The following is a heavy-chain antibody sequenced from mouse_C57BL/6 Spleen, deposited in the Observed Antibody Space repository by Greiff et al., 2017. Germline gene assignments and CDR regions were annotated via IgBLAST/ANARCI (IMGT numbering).Heavy chain of an antibody. CDR1: GYTFTSYW. CDR2: IDPSDSYT. Sequence: QVQLQQPGAELVRPGTSVKLSCKASGYTFTSYWMHWVKQRPGQGLEWIGVIDPSDSYTNYNQKFKGKATLTVDTSSSTAYMQLSSLTSEDSAVYYCVTTVVAPFDYWGQGTTLTVSS. V-gene: IGHV1-59*01. D-gene: IGHD1-1*01. J-gene: IGHJ2*01. CDR3: VTTVVAPFDY.